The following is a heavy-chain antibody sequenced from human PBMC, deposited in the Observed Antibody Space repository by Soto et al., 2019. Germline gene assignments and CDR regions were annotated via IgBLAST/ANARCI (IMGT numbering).Heavy chain of an antibody. CDR1: YFTFSESI. V-gene: IGHV3-73*01. CDR2: IRSKANNYET. J-gene: IGHJ4*02. Sequence: PGGSLSLSCASAYFTFSESILHLVREAAGKGLGWVVRIRSKANNYETEYGASVRGRFTLSRDDSKNTAYMQMNSLKTEDTAVYYCSSIVEMIHLWGQGTLVTVSS. D-gene: IGHD3-16*01. CDR3: SSIVEMIHL.